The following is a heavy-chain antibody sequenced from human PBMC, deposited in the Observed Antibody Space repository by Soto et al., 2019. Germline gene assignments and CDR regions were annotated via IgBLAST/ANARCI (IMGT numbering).Heavy chain of an antibody. V-gene: IGHV5-10-1*01. CDR2: IDPSDSYT. J-gene: IGHJ4*02. Sequence: GESLKSSGKGSGYSFTIYCISWVLQMPWKGLEWMGRIDPSDSYTNYSPSFQGHVTISADKSISTAYLQWSSLKASDTAMYYCARHAPSTYYYDSSEVPFFDYWGQGTLVTVSS. CDR3: ARHAPSTYYYDSSEVPFFDY. CDR1: GYSFTIYC. D-gene: IGHD3-22*01.